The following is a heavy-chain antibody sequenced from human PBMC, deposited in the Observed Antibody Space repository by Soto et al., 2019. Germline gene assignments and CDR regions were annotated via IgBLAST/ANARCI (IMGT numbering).Heavy chain of an antibody. Sequence: QVPLVQSGAEVKKPGSSVKVSCKASGGTFSSYAISWVRQAPGQGLEWMGGIIPIFGTANYAQKFQGRVTITADETTSTAYMELSSLRSEDTAVYYCARVPLSDGSYGYVTYYGMDVWGQGTTVTVSS. D-gene: IGHD5-18*01. CDR1: GGTFSSYA. CDR3: ARVPLSDGSYGYVTYYGMDV. V-gene: IGHV1-69*01. CDR2: IIPIFGTA. J-gene: IGHJ6*02.